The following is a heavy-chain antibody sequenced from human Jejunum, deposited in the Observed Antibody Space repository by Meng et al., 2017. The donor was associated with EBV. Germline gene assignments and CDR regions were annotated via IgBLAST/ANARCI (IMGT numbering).Heavy chain of an antibody. J-gene: IGHJ5*02. CDR2: IFHIGTT. D-gene: IGHD1-26*01. CDR3: ARDGGPSGSYAYWFDP. V-gene: IGHV4-4*02. Sequence: QVQVHDSGPGLGKPLGTLSLTCAVSGGSISSSNWWSWVRQPPGKGPEWIGEIFHIGTTNYNPTLKSRVTMSVDKSKNHFSLKLTSVTAADTAVYYCARDGGPSGSYAYWFDPWGQGTLVTVSS. CDR1: GGSISSSNW.